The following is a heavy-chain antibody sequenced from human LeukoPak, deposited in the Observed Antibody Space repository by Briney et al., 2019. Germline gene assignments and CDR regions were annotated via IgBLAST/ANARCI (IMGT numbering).Heavy chain of an antibody. V-gene: IGHV1-18*01. J-gene: IGHJ1*01. D-gene: IGHD6-6*01. CDR3: PRGSSSQYFQH. Sequence: ASVKVSCKASNYTFTSYPISWVRQAPGQGLEWMGWISAYTGNTNYAQKVQGRVTMTTDTSTNTAYMELASLRPDDTAIYYCPRGSSSQYFQHWGQGTLVTVSS. CDR2: ISAYTGNT. CDR1: NYTFTSYP.